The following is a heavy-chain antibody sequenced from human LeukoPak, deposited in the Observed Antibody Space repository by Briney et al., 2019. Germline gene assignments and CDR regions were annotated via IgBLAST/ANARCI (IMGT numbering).Heavy chain of an antibody. CDR3: ARGSSYDFWGRGLDY. V-gene: IGHV4-59*01. CDR2: IYYSGST. Sequence: SETLSLTCTVSGGSISSYYWSWIRQPPGKGLEWIGYIYYSGSTNYNPSLKSRVTISVDTSKNQFSLKLSSVTAADTAVYYCARGSSYDFWGRGLDYWGQGTLVTVSS. CDR1: GGSISSYY. D-gene: IGHD3-3*01. J-gene: IGHJ4*02.